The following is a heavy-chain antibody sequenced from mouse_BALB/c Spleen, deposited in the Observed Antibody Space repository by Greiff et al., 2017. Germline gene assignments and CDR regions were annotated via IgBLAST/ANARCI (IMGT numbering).Heavy chain of an antibody. CDR2: IWAGGST. CDR1: GFSLTSYG. V-gene: IGHV2-9*02. D-gene: IGHD1-1*02. Sequence: VQLQQSGPGLVPPSQSLSITCTVSGFSLTSYGVHWVRQPPGKGLEWLGVIWAGGSTYYNSALMSRLSISKDNSKSQVFLKMNSLQTDDTAMYYCASDYYHWFAYWGQGTLVTVSA. CDR3: ASDYYHWFAY. J-gene: IGHJ3*01.